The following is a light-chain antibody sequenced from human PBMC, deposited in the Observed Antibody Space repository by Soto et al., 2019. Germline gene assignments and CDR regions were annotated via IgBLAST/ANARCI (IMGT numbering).Light chain of an antibody. CDR2: GAS. Sequence: DIVMTQSPATLSVSPGERATLSCRASQSVSTNLAWYQRKPGQAPRLLIHGASTRATGVPARFSGTGSGTEFALAIRRLPSEDLAAYYCQQYNLWPLPFGQGTRVEIQ. CDR1: QSVSTN. J-gene: IGKJ1*01. V-gene: IGKV3-15*01. CDR3: QQYNLWPLP.